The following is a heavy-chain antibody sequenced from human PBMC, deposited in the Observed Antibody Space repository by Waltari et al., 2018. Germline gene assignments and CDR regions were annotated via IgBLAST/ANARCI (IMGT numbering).Heavy chain of an antibody. J-gene: IGHJ4*02. CDR2: IRYDGSNK. CDR1: GFTFSSYG. CDR3: AKAADYYDSSGVDY. V-gene: IGHV3-30*02. Sequence: QVQLVESGGGVVQPGGSLSLSCAASGFTFSSYGMHWVRQAPGKGLEWVAFIRYDGSNKYYADSVKGRFTISRDNSKNTLYLQMNSLRAEDTAVYYCAKAADYYDSSGVDYWGQGTLVTVSS. D-gene: IGHD3-22*01.